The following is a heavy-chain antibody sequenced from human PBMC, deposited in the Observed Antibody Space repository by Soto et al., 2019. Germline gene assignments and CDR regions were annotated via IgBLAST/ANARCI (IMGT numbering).Heavy chain of an antibody. CDR2: ISGSGGST. CDR3: AKDSLARDRSIAVADY. D-gene: IGHD6-19*01. J-gene: IGHJ4*02. Sequence: GGSLRLSCAASGFTFSSYAMSWVRQAPGKGLEWVSAISGSGGSTYYADSVKGRFTISRDNSKNTLYLQMNSLRAEDTAVYYCAKDSLARDRSIAVADYWGQGTLVTVSS. CDR1: GFTFSSYA. V-gene: IGHV3-23*01.